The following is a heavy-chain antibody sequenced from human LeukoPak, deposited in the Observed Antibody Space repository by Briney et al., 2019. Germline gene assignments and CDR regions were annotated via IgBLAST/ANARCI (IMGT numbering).Heavy chain of an antibody. D-gene: IGHD6-19*01. CDR2: IYYSGTT. CDR1: GGSISIFY. CDR3: ARLDAVAATPTCFDY. V-gene: IGHV4-59*01. Sequence: SETLSLTCTVSGGSISIFYWSRIRQPPGEGLERIGDIYYSGTTNYNPSLTSRVTISLDTSKNQFSLRLSSVTAADTAVYYCARLDAVAATPTCFDYWGQGTLVTVPS. J-gene: IGHJ4*02.